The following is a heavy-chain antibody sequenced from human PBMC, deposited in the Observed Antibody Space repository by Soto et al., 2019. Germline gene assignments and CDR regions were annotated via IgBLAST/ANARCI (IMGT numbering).Heavy chain of an antibody. CDR3: ARRGGRGYPHPFDY. V-gene: IGHV4-39*01. D-gene: IGHD3-22*01. J-gene: IGHJ4*02. CDR1: GGSISSSSYY. CDR2: IYYSGST. Sequence: QLQLQESGPGLVKPSETLSLTCTVSGGSISSSSYYWGWIRQPPGKGLEWIGSIYYSGSTYYNPSLKSRVTISVDTSKNQFSLKLSSVTAADTAVYYCARRGGRGYPHPFDYWGQGTLVTVSS.